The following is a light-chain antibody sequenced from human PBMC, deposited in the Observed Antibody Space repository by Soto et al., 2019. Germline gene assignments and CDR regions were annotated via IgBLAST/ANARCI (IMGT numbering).Light chain of an antibody. CDR3: QQSYSTPLT. V-gene: IGKV1-39*01. J-gene: IGKJ4*01. Sequence: DIQMTQSPSSLSASVGDRVPITCRASQSISSYLNWYQQKPGKAHKLLIYAASSLQSGVPSRFSYNGSGTDFTLTISSLQPEDFASYYYQQSYSTPLTCGGGTKVEIQ. CDR2: AAS. CDR1: QSISSY.